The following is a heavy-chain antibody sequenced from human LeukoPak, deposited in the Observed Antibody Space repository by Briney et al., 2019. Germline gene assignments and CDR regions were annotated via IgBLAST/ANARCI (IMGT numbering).Heavy chain of an antibody. D-gene: IGHD3-3*01. J-gene: IGHJ5*02. Sequence: SETLSLTCAVYGGSFSGYYWGWIRQPPGKGLEWIGEINHSGSTNYNPSLKSRVTISVDTSKNQFSLKLSSVTAANTAVYYCARVRSRARITIFGVARNWFDPWGQGTLVTVSS. CDR2: INHSGST. CDR3: ARVRSRARITIFGVARNWFDP. V-gene: IGHV4-34*01. CDR1: GGSFSGYY.